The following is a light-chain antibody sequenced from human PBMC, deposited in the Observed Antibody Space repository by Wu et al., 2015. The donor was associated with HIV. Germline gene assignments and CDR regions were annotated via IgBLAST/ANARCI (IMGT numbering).Light chain of an antibody. CDR3: QQYGSSPLT. CDR2: GAS. J-gene: IGKJ4*01. Sequence: EIVMTQSPATLSVSPGERATLSCRASQSVSSNLAWYQQKPGQAPRLLIYGASSRATGIPDRFSGSGSGTDFTLTISRLEPEDFAVYYCQQYGSSPLTFGGGTKVEDQT. V-gene: IGKV3-20*01. CDR1: QSVSSN.